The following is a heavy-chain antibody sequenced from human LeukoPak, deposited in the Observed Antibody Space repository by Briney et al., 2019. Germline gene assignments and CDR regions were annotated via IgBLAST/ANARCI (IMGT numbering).Heavy chain of an antibody. V-gene: IGHV3-23*01. Sequence: GGSLRLSCAASGFTFSSYGMSWVRQAPGKGLEWVSAISGSGGSTYYADSVKGRFTISRDNSKNTLYLQMNSLRAEDTAVYYCAKDLEVRGVSFDYWGQGTLVTVSS. CDR3: AKDLEVRGVSFDY. CDR1: GFTFSSYG. D-gene: IGHD3-10*01. J-gene: IGHJ4*02. CDR2: ISGSGGST.